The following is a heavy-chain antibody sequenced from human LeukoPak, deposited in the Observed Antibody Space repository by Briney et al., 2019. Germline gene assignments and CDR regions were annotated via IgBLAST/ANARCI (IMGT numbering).Heavy chain of an antibody. CDR1: GFTFSSYA. D-gene: IGHD3-10*01. V-gene: IGHV3-23*01. CDR2: ISGSGGST. Sequence: PGGSLRLPCAASGFTFSSYAMSWVRQAPGKGLEWVSAISGSGGSTYYADSVKGRFTISRDNSKNTLYLQMNSLRAEDTAVYYCAKWGLLWFGSYFDYWGQGTLVTVSS. CDR3: AKWGLLWFGSYFDY. J-gene: IGHJ4*02.